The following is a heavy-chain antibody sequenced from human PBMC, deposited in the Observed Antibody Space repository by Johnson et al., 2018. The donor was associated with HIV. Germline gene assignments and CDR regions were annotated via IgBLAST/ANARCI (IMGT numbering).Heavy chain of an antibody. J-gene: IGHJ3*02. D-gene: IGHD6-19*01. CDR2: ISSSGSTI. Sequence: QVQLVESGGGLVQPGGSLRLSCAASGFTFSDHYMDWVRQAPGKGLEWVSYISSSGSTIYYADSVKGRFTISRDNAKNSLYLQMNSLRPEDTAVYYCARDHGWSRGWLFDAFDIWGQGTMVTVSS. CDR1: GFTFSDHY. V-gene: IGHV3-11*04. CDR3: ARDHGWSRGWLFDAFDI.